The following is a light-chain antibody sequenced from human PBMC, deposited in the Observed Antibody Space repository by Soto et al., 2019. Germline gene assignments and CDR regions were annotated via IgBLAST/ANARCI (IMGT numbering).Light chain of an antibody. Sequence: ETVMTQSPATLSVSPGERATLSCRASQSVDSNLAWYQQKPGQAPRLLISGASTRATGVPARFSGSGVGTAFTLTISSLQSEDFAVYYCQQYSRTFGQGTKVEIK. CDR2: GAS. J-gene: IGKJ1*01. CDR1: QSVDSN. V-gene: IGKV3-15*01. CDR3: QQYSRT.